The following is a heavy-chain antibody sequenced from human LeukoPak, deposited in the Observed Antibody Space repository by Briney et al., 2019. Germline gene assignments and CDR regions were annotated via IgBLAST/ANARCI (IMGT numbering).Heavy chain of an antibody. D-gene: IGHD5-18*01. CDR2: ISYDGSNK. V-gene: IGHV3-30*18. CDR3: AKGGYSYGFFDY. Sequence: PGGSLRLSCAASGFTFSNYGMHWVRQAPGKGLEWVSVISYDGSNKYYTDSVKGRFTISRDNSKNSLYLQMNSLRAEDTALYYCAKGGYSYGFFDYWGQGTLVTVSS. CDR1: GFTFSNYG. J-gene: IGHJ4*02.